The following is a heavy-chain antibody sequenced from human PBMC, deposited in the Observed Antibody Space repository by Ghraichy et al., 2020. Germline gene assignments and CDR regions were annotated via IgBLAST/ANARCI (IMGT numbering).Heavy chain of an antibody. J-gene: IGHJ6*02. D-gene: IGHD6-6*01. CDR1: GGSISSYY. CDR2: IYYSGST. CDR3: AVGSSSSSGDGYYGMDV. Sequence: SETLSLTCTVSGGSISSYYWSWIRQPPGKGLEWIGYIYYSGSTNYNPSLKSRVTISVDTSKNQFSLKLSSVTAADTAVYYCAVGSSSSSGDGYYGMDVWGQGTTVTVSS. V-gene: IGHV4-59*01.